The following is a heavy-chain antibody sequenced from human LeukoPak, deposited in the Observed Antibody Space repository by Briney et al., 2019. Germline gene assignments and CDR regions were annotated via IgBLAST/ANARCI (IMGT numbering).Heavy chain of an antibody. D-gene: IGHD2-15*01. V-gene: IGHV3-23*01. CDR2: IGGSGGST. Sequence: GGSPRLSCAASGFTFNNYAMSWVRQAPGKGLEWLSSIGGSGGSTYSADSVKGRFTISRDNSKNTLYLQLNSLRAEDTAVYYCAKGMVPGFDPWGQGTLVTVSS. J-gene: IGHJ5*02. CDR1: GFTFNNYA. CDR3: AKGMVPGFDP.